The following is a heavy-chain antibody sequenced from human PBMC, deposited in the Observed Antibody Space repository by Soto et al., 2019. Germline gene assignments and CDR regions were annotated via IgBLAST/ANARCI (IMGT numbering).Heavy chain of an antibody. CDR2: IRQDGSQK. CDR1: GFTFSYYW. D-gene: IGHD1-26*01. V-gene: IGHV3-7*01. Sequence: PGGSLRLSCEASGFTFSYYWMSWIRQAPGKGLEWVANIRQDGSQKYLVDSVTGRFTISRDNAKNTVYLHVNTLRDEDKAVYYCARGGAMGVDYWGQGTLVTVSS. CDR3: ARGGAMGVDY. J-gene: IGHJ4*02.